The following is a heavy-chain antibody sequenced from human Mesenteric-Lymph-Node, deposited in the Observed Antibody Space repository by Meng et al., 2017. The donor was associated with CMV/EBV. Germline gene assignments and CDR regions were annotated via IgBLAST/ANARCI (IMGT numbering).Heavy chain of an antibody. D-gene: IGHD6-6*01. CDR3: ARDRGSSPDYYFDY. CDR1: DASISSNNW. V-gene: IGHV4-4*02. CDR2: IYHSGSS. J-gene: IGHJ4*02. Sequence: SDASISSNNWWSWVRQPPGKGLEWIGEIYHSGSSNYNPSLKSRVTISVDKSKNQFSLELSSVTAADTAVYYCARDRGSSPDYYFDYWGQGILVTVSS.